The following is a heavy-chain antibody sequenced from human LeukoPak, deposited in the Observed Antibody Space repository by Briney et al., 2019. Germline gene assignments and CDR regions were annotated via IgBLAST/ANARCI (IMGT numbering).Heavy chain of an antibody. CDR3: ARPNYGDYPHDAFDI. CDR2: IYYSGST. Sequence: SETLSLTCTVSGGSISSSSYYWGWIRQPPGKGLEWIGSIYYSGSTYYNPSLKSRVTISVDTSKSQFSLKLSSVTAADTAVYYCARPNYGDYPHDAFDIWGQGTVVTVSS. J-gene: IGHJ3*02. D-gene: IGHD4-17*01. V-gene: IGHV4-39*01. CDR1: GGSISSSSYY.